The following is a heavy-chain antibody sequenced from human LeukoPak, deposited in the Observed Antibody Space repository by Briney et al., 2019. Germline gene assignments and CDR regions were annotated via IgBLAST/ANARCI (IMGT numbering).Heavy chain of an antibody. D-gene: IGHD2-8*02. CDR3: AREEGLVLDY. CDR1: GFTFSSYA. V-gene: IGHV3-30-3*01. CDR2: ISYDGSNK. J-gene: IGHJ4*02. Sequence: GGSLRFSCAASGFTFSSYAMHWVRQAPGKGLEWVAVISYDGSNKYYADSVKGRFTISRDYSKNTLYLQMNSLRAEDTAVYYCAREEGLVLDYWGQGTPVTVSS.